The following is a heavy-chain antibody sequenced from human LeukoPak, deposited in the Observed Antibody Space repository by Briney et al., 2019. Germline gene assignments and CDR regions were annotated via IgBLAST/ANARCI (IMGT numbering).Heavy chain of an antibody. D-gene: IGHD6-19*01. CDR3: AKEEIAVAGVDY. CDR1: GFTFSSYA. V-gene: IGHV3-9*01. J-gene: IGHJ4*02. CDR2: ISWNSGSI. Sequence: GGSLRLSCAASGFTFSSYAMSWVRQAPGKGLEWVSGISWNSGSIGYADSVKGRFTISRDNAKNSLYLQMNSLRAEDTALYYCAKEEIAVAGVDYWGQGTLVTVSS.